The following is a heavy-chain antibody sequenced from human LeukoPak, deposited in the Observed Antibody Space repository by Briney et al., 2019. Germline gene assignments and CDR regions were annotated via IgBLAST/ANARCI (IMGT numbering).Heavy chain of an antibody. CDR3: TRDGPSPDL. CDR2: IYYSGST. J-gene: IGHJ2*01. CDR1: GFSISSDYY. V-gene: IGHV4-38-2*02. Sequence: SETLSLTCTVSGFSISSDYYWGWIRQPPGKGLEWIGSIYYSGSTYYNPSLKSRVTISVDTSKNQFSLKLSSVTAADTAVYYCTRDGPSPDLWGRGTLVTVSS.